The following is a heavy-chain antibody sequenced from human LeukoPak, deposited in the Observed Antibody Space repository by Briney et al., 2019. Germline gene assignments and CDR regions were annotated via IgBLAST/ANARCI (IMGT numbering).Heavy chain of an antibody. CDR3: APYSSGWYIGLGFFDY. V-gene: IGHV4-39*01. J-gene: IGHJ4*02. Sequence: PSETLSLTCTVSGDSISSSDYYWGWIRQPPGKGLEWIGSISYTGSTYYNPSVRSRVTISADTSKNQFSLKLSSVTAADTAVYYRAPYSSGWYIGLGFFDYWGQGTLVTVSS. CDR2: ISYTGST. CDR1: GDSISSSDYY. D-gene: IGHD6-19*01.